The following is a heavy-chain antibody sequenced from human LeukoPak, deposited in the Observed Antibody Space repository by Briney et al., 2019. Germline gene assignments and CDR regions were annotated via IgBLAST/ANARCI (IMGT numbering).Heavy chain of an antibody. D-gene: IGHD4-11*01. V-gene: IGHV3-66*04. J-gene: IGHJ4*02. CDR3: ARPQGRLPNLFDY. Sequence: PGGSLRLSCAASGFTVSSNYMSWVRQAPGKGLEWVSVIYSGGNTYYADSVKGRFTISRDNSKNTLYLQMNSLRAEDTAVYYCARPQGRLPNLFDYWGQGTLVTVSS. CDR1: GFTVSSNY. CDR2: IYSGGNT.